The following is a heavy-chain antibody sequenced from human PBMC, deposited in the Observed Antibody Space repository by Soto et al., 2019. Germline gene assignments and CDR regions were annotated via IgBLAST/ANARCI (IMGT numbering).Heavy chain of an antibody. J-gene: IGHJ4*02. Sequence: SVKVSCKASGYTFTSYAISWVRQAPGQGLEWMGGIIPIFGTANYAQKFQGRVTITADESTSTAYMELSSLRSEDTAVYYWAITGSGSYPGMNYWGKGTLVTVSS. D-gene: IGHD1-26*01. CDR3: AITGSGSYPGMNY. V-gene: IGHV1-69*13. CDR1: GYTFTSYA. CDR2: IIPIFGTA.